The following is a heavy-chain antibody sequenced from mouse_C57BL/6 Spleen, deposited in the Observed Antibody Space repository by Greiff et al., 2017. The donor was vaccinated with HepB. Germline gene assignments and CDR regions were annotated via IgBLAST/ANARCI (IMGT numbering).Heavy chain of an antibody. CDR2: IDPSDSYT. Sequence: QVQLQQPGAELVRPGTSVKLSCKASGYTFTSYWMHWVKQRPGQGLEWIGVIDPSDSYTNYNQKFKGKATLTVDTSSSTAYMQLSSLTSEDSAVYYCARSTAQAQDYWGQGTTLTVSS. J-gene: IGHJ2*01. CDR1: GYTFTSYW. D-gene: IGHD3-2*02. V-gene: IGHV1-59*01. CDR3: ARSTAQAQDY.